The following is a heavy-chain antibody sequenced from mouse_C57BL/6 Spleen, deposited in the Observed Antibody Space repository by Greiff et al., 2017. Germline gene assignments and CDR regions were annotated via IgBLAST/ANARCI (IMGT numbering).Heavy chain of an antibody. CDR3: TRRNDGLYYFDY. D-gene: IGHD2-3*01. V-gene: IGHV1-15*01. Sequence: VQLQQSGAELVRPGASVTLSCKASGYTFTDYEMHWVKQTPVHGLEWIGAIDPETGGTAYNPKFKGKAILTADKSSSTAYMELRSLTSADSAVYYCTRRNDGLYYFDYWGQGTTLTVSS. CDR1: GYTFTDYE. J-gene: IGHJ2*01. CDR2: IDPETGGT.